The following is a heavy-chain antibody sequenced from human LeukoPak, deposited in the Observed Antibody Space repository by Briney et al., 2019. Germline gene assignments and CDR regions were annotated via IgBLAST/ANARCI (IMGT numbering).Heavy chain of an antibody. CDR2: ISAYNGNT. J-gene: IGHJ3*02. CDR1: GSSFTNYG. V-gene: IGHV1-18*01. Sequence: ASVKVSCKASGSSFTNYGITWVRQAPGQGLEWMGWISAYNGNTNYAQKFQGRVTMTTDTSTSTAYMELRSLRSDDTAVYYCARDRRYSYGTDAFDIWGQGTMVTVSS. CDR3: ARDRRYSYGTDAFDI. D-gene: IGHD5-18*01.